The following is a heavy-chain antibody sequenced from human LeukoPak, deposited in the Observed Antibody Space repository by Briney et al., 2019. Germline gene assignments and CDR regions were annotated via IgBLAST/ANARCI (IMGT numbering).Heavy chain of an antibody. CDR2: IIPIFGTA. J-gene: IGHJ4*02. CDR1: GGTFSSYA. D-gene: IGHD6-13*01. CDR3: ARDGSIAAAGTPYYFDY. Sequence: PVKVSCKASGGTFSSYAISWVRQAPGQGLEWMGGIIPIFGTANYAQKFQGRVTITADKSTSTAYMELSSLRSEDTAVYYCARDGSIAAAGTPYYFDYWGQGTLVTVSS. V-gene: IGHV1-69*06.